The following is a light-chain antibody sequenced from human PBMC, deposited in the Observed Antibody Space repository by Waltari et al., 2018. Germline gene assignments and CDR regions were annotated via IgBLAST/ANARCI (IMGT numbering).Light chain of an antibody. Sequence: QSALTQPASVSGSPGQSITISCTGTSSDVGGYNFVSWYQQHPGKVPKLIIYDVTNRPSWFSNRFSGSKSGNPASLTISGLQAEDEADYYCSSYTTSSTYVFGTGTKVTVL. CDR2: DVT. V-gene: IGLV2-14*03. J-gene: IGLJ1*01. CDR1: SSDVGGYNF. CDR3: SSYTTSSTYV.